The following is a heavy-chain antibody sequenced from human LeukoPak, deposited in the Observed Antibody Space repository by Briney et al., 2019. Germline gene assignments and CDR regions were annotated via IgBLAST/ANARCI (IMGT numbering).Heavy chain of an antibody. CDR2: INHSGST. Sequence: PSETLSLTCAVYGGSFSGYYWSWIRQPPGKGLEWIGEINHSGSTNYNPSLKSRVTISVDTSQNQSSLKLSSVTAADTAVYYCASRLRYFDWLKNWFDPWGQGTLVTVSS. J-gene: IGHJ5*02. CDR1: GGSFSGYY. D-gene: IGHD3-9*01. CDR3: ASRLRYFDWLKNWFDP. V-gene: IGHV4-34*01.